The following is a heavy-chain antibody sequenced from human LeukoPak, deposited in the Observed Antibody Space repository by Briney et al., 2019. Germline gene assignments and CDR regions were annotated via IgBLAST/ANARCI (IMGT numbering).Heavy chain of an antibody. D-gene: IGHD4-17*01. Sequence: ASVKVSCKVSGYTLTELSMHWVRQAPGKGLEWMGGFDPEDGETIYAQKFQGRVTMTEDTSTDTAYMELSSLRSDDTAVYYCATADGDYASPFDYWGQGTLVTVSS. J-gene: IGHJ4*02. V-gene: IGHV1-24*01. CDR3: ATADGDYASPFDY. CDR1: GYTLTELS. CDR2: FDPEDGET.